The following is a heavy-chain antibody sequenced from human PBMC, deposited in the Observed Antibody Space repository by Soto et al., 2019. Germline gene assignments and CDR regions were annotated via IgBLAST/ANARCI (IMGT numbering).Heavy chain of an antibody. CDR1: GDSFNDYP. D-gene: IGHD6-13*01. J-gene: IGHJ4*02. CDR3: ASSYGVSWYGDF. CDR2: TIPVSGTT. V-gene: IGHV1-69*01. Sequence: QVQLVQSGAEVRKPGSSVKVSCHSSGDSFNDYPVTWVRQAPGQGLEWMGGTIPVSGTTNYEQEFQGRVTITADVSTSTVYMELSSLKYEVTALYYCASSYGVSWYGDFWGQGTLVTVSS.